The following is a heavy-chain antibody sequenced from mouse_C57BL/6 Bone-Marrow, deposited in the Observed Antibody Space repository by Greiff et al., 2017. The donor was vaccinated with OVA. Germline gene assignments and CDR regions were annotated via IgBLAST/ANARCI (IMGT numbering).Heavy chain of an antibody. J-gene: IGHJ1*03. CDR3: ARNFGVTTYVPYFDV. CDR2: IWSGGST. Sequence: VKLMESGPGLVQPSQSLSITCTVSGFSLTSYGVHWVRQSPGKGLEWLGVIWSGGSTDYNAAFISRLSISKDNSKSQVFFKMNSLQADDTAIYYCARNFGVTTYVPYFDVWGTGTTVTVSS. CDR1: GFSLTSYG. V-gene: IGHV2-2*01. D-gene: IGHD2-1*01.